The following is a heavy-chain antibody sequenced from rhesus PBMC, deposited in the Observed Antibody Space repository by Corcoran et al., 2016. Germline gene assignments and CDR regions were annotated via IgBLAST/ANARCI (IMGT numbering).Heavy chain of an antibody. D-gene: IGHD5-24*01. CDR2: IYGNSAST. CDR3: ARITSGYSDYFDY. V-gene: IGHV4S9*01. Sequence: QVQLQESGPGLVKPSETLSLTCAVSGGSISDSSYWNWIRQPPGKGLDWIGNIYGNSASTYYNPPLRSRVTISKDTSKNHFFLKLSSVTAADTAVYYWARITSGYSDYFDYWGQGVLVTVSS. J-gene: IGHJ4*01. CDR1: GGSISDSSY.